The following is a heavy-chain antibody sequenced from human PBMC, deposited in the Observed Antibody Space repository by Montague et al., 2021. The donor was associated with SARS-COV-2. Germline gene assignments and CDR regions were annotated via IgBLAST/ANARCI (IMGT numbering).Heavy chain of an antibody. CDR3: ARVPFVGRPFVNYYYGMDV. D-gene: IGHD1-26*01. V-gene: IGHV4-59*01. CDR1: GGSISSYY. J-gene: IGHJ6*02. CDR2: IYYSGNT. Sequence: SETLSLTCTVSGGSISSYYWSWIRQPPGKGLEWIGYIYYSGNTNYNPSLKSRVTISVDTSKNQFSLKLSPVTAADTAVYYCARVPFVGRPFVNYYYGMDVWGQGTTVTVSS.